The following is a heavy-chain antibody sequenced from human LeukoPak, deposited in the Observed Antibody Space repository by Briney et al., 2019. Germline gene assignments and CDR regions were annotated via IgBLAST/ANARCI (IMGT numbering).Heavy chain of an antibody. V-gene: IGHV3-7*03. CDR1: GFTFSRYW. Sequence: PGGSLRLSCAASGFTFSRYWMSWVRQAPGKGLEWVANIRYDGNEKYYVDSVKGRFTISRDNVKNSLYLQMNSLRAEDTAVYYCARDYGDKLWGQGTLVTVSS. D-gene: IGHD4-23*01. J-gene: IGHJ4*02. CDR3: ARDYGDKL. CDR2: IRYDGNEK.